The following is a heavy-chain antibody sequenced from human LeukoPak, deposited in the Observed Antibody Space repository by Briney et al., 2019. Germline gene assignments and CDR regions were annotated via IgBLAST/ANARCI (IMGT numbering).Heavy chain of an antibody. V-gene: IGHV3-49*04. CDR2: IISKSYRVTT. CDR3: IRDSYNSWSRFDY. J-gene: IGHJ4*02. CDR1: GFTFGDYG. D-gene: IGHD3-10*01. Sequence: PGGSLRLSCAASGFTFGDYGMNGGRQAPGKGVERVGVIISKSYRVTTQYAASVKRIFTISRDDSTSIAYLQMNSLKPEDTAVYYRIRDSYNSWSRFDYWGQGTLVTVSS.